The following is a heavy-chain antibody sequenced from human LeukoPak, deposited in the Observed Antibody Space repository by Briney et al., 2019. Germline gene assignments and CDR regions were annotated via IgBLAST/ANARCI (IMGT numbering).Heavy chain of an antibody. Sequence: SETLSLTCTVSGYSITSAYYWGWIRQPPGKGLEWIGSFFLKGSTYYNPSLKSRVTISVDTSKNQFSLTLSSVTAADTAVYYCAKGFGIAWYVFLFDYWGQGSLVTVSS. CDR2: FFLKGST. J-gene: IGHJ4*02. V-gene: IGHV4-38-2*02. CDR1: GYSITSAYY. CDR3: AKGFGIAWYVFLFDY. D-gene: IGHD6-13*01.